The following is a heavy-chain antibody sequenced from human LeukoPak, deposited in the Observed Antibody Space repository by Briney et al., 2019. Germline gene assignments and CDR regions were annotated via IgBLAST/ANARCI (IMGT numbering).Heavy chain of an antibody. D-gene: IGHD2-21*01. CDR1: GGSFSGYY. CDR3: ARGFYIVGNAGVFDL. J-gene: IGHJ3*01. CDR2: INHSAST. Sequence: SETLSLTCAVSGGSFSGYYWSWIRQPPGKGLEWIGEINHSASTNYNPSPKSRVTISVDTSKSQFPLKLNSVTAADTAVYYFARGFYIVGNAGVFDLWSQGTMVAVSS. V-gene: IGHV4-34*01.